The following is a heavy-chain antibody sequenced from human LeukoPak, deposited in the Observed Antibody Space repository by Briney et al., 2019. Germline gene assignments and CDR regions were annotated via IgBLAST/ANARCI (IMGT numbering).Heavy chain of an antibody. CDR2: ISWNSGSI. V-gene: IGHV3-9*01. CDR3: AKDRLRGTSCAYMDV. D-gene: IGHD3/OR15-3a*01. CDR1: GFTFDDYA. J-gene: IGHJ6*03. Sequence: GGSLRLSCAASGFTFDDYAMHWVREAPGKGLEWVSGISWNSGSIGYADSVKGRFTISRDNAKNSLYLQMNSLRAEDTALYYCAKDRLRGTSCAYMDVWGKGTTVTISS.